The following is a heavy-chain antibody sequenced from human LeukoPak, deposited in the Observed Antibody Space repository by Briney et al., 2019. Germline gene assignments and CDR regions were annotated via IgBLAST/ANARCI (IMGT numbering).Heavy chain of an antibody. J-gene: IGHJ6*03. CDR3: ARAARGGYYYYMDV. D-gene: IGHD3-16*01. CDR1: GYTFTSYD. Sequence: ASVKVSCKASGYTFTSYDINWVRQATGQGLEWMGWMNPNSGNTGYAQKFQGRATMTRNTSISTAYMELSSLRSEDTAVYYCARAARGGYYYYMDVWGKGTTVTVSS. V-gene: IGHV1-8*01. CDR2: MNPNSGNT.